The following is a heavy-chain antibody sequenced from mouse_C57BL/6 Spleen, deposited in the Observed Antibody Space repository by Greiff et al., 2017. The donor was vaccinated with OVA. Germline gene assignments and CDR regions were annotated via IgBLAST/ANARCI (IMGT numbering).Heavy chain of an antibody. CDR1: GFSLTSYA. CDR2: IWTGGGT. V-gene: IGHV2-9-1*01. CDR3: ARNCDYDGWYFDV. D-gene: IGHD2-4*01. Sequence: VQVVESGPGLVAPSQSLSITCTVSGFSLTSYAISWVRQPPGKGLEWLGVIWTGGGTNYNSALKSRLSNSKDNSKSQVFLKMNSLQTDDTARYDCARNCDYDGWYFDVWGTGTTVTVSS. J-gene: IGHJ1*03.